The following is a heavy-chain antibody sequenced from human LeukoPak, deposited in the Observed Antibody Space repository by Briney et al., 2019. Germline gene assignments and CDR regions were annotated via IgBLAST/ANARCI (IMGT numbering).Heavy chain of an antibody. CDR2: INPNSGGT. CDR3: ARGREFDP. CDR1: GYTFTSYG. J-gene: IGHJ5*02. Sequence: GASVKVSCKASGYTFTSYGISWVRQAPGQGLEWMGWINPNSGGTNYAQKFQGRVTMTRDTSISTAYMELSRLRSDDTAVYYCARGREFDPWGQGTLVTVSS. V-gene: IGHV1-2*02.